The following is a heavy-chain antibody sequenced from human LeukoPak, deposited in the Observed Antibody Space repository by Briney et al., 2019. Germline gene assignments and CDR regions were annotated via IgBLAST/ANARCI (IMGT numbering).Heavy chain of an antibody. CDR1: GFTFNNAW. V-gene: IGHV3-15*07. J-gene: IGHJ5*02. CDR2: IKSKNVGGTT. CDR3: TSHAAFDP. Sequence: GGSLRLSCAASGFTFNNAWMNWVRQAPGKGLEWVGRIKSKNVGGTTDYAAPVKGRFTISRDDSKNTVYLQMNSLKVEDTAVYYCTSHAAFDPWGQGTLVTVSS.